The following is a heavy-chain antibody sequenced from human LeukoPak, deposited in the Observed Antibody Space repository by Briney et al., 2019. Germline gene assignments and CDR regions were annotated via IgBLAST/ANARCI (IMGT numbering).Heavy chain of an antibody. Sequence: GASVKVSCKASGYTFTSYGISWVRQAPGQGLEWMGWINPNSGGTNYEQKFRDRATMTRDTSITTAYMELRRLRSDDTAIYFCARAGGYSGYVHFDYWGQGSLVTVSS. CDR1: GYTFTSYG. J-gene: IGHJ4*02. D-gene: IGHD5-12*01. CDR3: ARAGGYSGYVHFDY. V-gene: IGHV1-2*02. CDR2: INPNSGGT.